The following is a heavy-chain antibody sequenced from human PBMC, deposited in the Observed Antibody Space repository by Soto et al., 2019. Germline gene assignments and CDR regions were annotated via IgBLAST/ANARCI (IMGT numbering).Heavy chain of an antibody. CDR2: ISGSGGST. CDR1: GFTFGSYA. V-gene: IGHV3-23*01. CDR3: AKLFWPFASFHGYSSS. D-gene: IGHD6-13*01. Sequence: PGGSLRLSCAASGFTFGSYAMSWVRQAPGKGLEWVSAISGSGGSTYYADSVKGRFTISRDNSKNTLYLQMNSLRAEDTAVYYCAKLFWPFASFHGYSSSWGQGTLVTVSS. J-gene: IGHJ4*02.